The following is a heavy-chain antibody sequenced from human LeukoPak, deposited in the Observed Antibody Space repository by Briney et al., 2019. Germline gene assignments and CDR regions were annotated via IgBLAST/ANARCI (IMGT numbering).Heavy chain of an antibody. V-gene: IGHV4-59*12. Sequence: SETLSLTCTVSGGSISSSYWSWIRQPPGKGLGWIGYIYYSGSTNYNPSLKSRVTISVDTSKNQFSLKLSSVTAADTAVYYCARELSSMCPLCYDTIPAFDIWGQGTMVTVSS. J-gene: IGHJ3*02. CDR2: IYYSGST. D-gene: IGHD2-8*01. CDR1: GGSISSSY. CDR3: ARELSSMCPLCYDTIPAFDI.